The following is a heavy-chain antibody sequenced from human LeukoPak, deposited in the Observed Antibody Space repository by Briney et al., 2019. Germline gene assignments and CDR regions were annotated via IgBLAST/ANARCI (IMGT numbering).Heavy chain of an antibody. V-gene: IGHV4-59*01. J-gene: IGHJ5*02. CDR3: ARVGNCSGGSCWFDP. D-gene: IGHD2-15*01. CDR1: GGSISSYY. Sequence: SETLSLTCTVSGGSISSYYWSWIRQPPGKGLEWIGYIYYSGSTNYNPSLKSRVTISVDTSKNQFSLKLSSVTAADTAVYYCARVGNCSGGSCWFDPWGQGTLVTVSS. CDR2: IYYSGST.